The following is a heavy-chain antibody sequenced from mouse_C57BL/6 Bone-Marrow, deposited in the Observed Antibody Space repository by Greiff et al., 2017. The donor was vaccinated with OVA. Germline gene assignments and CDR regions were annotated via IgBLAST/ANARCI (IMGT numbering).Heavy chain of an antibody. CDR1: GYTFTSYG. J-gene: IGHJ2*01. CDR2: IYPRSGNT. D-gene: IGHD1-1*01. V-gene: IGHV1-81*01. CDR3: ARRDYYGSSYDAMDY. Sequence: VQLQQSGAELARPGASVKLSCKASGYTFTSYGISWVKQRTGQGLEWIGEIYPRSGNTYYNEKFKGKATLTADKSSSTAYMELRSLTSEDSAVYFCARRDYYGSSYDAMDYWGQGTTLTVSS.